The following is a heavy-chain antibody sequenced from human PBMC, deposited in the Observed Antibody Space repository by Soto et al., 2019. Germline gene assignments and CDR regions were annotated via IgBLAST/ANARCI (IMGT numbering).Heavy chain of an antibody. CDR1: GGSFSDFY. Sequence: PSETLSLTCAVYGGSFSDFYWTWIRQPPGKGLEWIGEVNHSGSTNYNPSLKSRVTISVDTSKKQFSLKLISVTAADTAVYYCARSSHYNHNALDMWGQGTMVT. CDR2: VNHSGST. V-gene: IGHV4-34*01. CDR3: ARSSHYNHNALDM. J-gene: IGHJ3*02. D-gene: IGHD1-1*01.